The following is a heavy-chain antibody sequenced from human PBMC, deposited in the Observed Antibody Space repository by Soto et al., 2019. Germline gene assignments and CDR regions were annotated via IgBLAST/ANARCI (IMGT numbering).Heavy chain of an antibody. V-gene: IGHV4-39*01. D-gene: IGHD3-10*01. Sequence: QLQLQESGPGLVKPSETLSLTCTVSGGSISSSSYYWGWIRQPPGKGLEWIGSIYYSGSTYYNPSLKSRVTISVDTSKNQFSLKLSSVTAADTAVYYCASYVLLWFGFFPGYGMDVWGQGTTVTVSS. CDR3: ASYVLLWFGFFPGYGMDV. CDR1: GGSISSSSYY. CDR2: IYYSGST. J-gene: IGHJ6*02.